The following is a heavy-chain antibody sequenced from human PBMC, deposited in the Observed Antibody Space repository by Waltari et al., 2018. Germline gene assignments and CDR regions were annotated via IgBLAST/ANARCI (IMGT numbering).Heavy chain of an antibody. J-gene: IGHJ4*02. CDR1: GGSISSSAYY. V-gene: IGHV4-39*01. D-gene: IGHD3-9*01. Sequence: QLQLQESGPGLVKPSETLSLTCTVSGGSISSSAYYWVWIRQPPGKGLEWIGSIYYSGTTYYNPSLNSRVTISVDTSKSQFSLKLSSVTAADTAIYYCARTAYDHLTGYPTLDHWGQGILVTVSS. CDR3: ARTAYDHLTGYPTLDH. CDR2: IYYSGTT.